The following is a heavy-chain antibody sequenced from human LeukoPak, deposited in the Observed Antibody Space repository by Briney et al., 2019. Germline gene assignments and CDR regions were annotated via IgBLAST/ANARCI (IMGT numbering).Heavy chain of an antibody. D-gene: IGHD2-15*01. CDR3: ALGGYCSSGNCRPYYYYGLDV. CDR1: GGSFSGYC. CDR2: INHSGST. V-gene: IGHV4-34*01. J-gene: IGHJ6*02. Sequence: PSETLSLTCAVYGGSFSGYCWSWIRQPPGKGLEWLGEINHSGSTDYNPSLKSRVTISIDTSKNQFSLKLRSVTAADTAVYFCALGGYCSSGNCRPYYYYGLDVWGQGTTVTVSS.